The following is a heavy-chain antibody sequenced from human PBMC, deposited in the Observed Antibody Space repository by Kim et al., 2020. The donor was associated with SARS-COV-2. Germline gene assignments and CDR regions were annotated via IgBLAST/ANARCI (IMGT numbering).Heavy chain of an antibody. CDR2: INYSGST. V-gene: IGHV4-61*01. Sequence: SETLSLTCSVSGGSISSGSYYWSWLRQPPGKGLEWIGYINYSGSTNYNPSLKSRVTISVATSKNQFSLKLNSVTAADTAVYYCARRTPNYFGSGSYYYFDFWGQGTLVTVSS. D-gene: IGHD3-10*01. J-gene: IGHJ4*02. CDR3: ARRTPNYFGSGSYYYFDF. CDR1: GGSISSGSYY.